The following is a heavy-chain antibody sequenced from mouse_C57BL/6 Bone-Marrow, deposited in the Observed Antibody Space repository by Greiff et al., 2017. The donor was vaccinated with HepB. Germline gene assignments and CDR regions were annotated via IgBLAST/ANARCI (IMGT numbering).Heavy chain of an antibody. D-gene: IGHD2-4*01. CDR3: TIYYDYDDPPFDY. J-gene: IGHJ2*01. V-gene: IGHV14-4*01. CDR1: GFNIKDDY. Sequence: EVNVVESGAELVRPGASVKLSCTASGFNIKDDYMHWVKQRPEQGLEWIGWIDPENGDTEYASKFQGKATITADTSSNTAYLQLSSLTSEDTAVYYFTIYYDYDDPPFDYWGQGTTLTVSS. CDR2: IDPENGDT.